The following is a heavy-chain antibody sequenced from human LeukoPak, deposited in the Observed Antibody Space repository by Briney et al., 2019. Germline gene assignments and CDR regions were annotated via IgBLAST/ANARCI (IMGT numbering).Heavy chain of an antibody. CDR1: GFTFNTYS. V-gene: IGHV3-21*01. D-gene: IGHD2-2*02. CDR2: ISDGSTYI. J-gene: IGHJ6*03. CDR3: ARGLVVVPAAIRTYYYYYMDV. Sequence: PGGSLRLSCAASGFTFNTYSMNWVRQAPGKGLEWVSSISDGSTYIYYADSVKGRFTIPRDNAKNSLYLQMNSLRADDTAVYYCARGLVVVPAAIRTYYYYYMDVWGKGTTVTVSS.